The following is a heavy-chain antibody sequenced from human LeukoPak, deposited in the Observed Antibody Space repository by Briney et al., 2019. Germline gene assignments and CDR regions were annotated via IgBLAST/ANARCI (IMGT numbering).Heavy chain of an antibody. J-gene: IGHJ5*02. CDR3: ARDSTTMGARWFGP. V-gene: IGHV4-59*01. CDR1: GGSLSGFY. CDR2: VYYGGSI. D-gene: IGHD1-1*01. Sequence: SETLSLTCTVSGGSLSGFYWSWIRQPPGKGLEWIGYVYYGGSITYNPTLRSRVTIFIDTSKNQFSLSLESVTAADTAVYYCARDSTTMGARWFGPWGQGTLVTVSS.